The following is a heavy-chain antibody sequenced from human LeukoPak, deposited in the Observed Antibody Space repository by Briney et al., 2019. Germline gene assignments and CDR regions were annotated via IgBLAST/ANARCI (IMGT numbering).Heavy chain of an antibody. Sequence: PGGSLRLSCAASGFTFSRSSMNSVRQAPRKGLEGVANINIDGSETYYAVSGKGRFTISKDNARNSLYLHMNSLRAEHTALYICARAIAVVDCNDQGCKPYYFDSWGQGTLVSVSS. V-gene: IGHV3-7*01. CDR1: GFTFSRSS. D-gene: IGHD2/OR15-2a*01. J-gene: IGHJ4*02. CDR2: INIDGSET. CDR3: ARAIAVVDCNDQGCKPYYFDS.